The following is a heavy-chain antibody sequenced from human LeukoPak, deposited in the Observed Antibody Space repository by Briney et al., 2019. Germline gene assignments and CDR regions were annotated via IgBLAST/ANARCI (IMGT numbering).Heavy chain of an antibody. CDR1: GFTFSSYG. D-gene: IGHD1-1*01. CDR3: ARLLDVHDY. V-gene: IGHV3-30*03. CDR2: ISYDGSNK. J-gene: IGHJ4*02. Sequence: GGSLRLSCAASGFTFSSYGMDWFRQGPGKGLEWVAVISYDGSNKYYADSVKGRFTISRDNSKNTLYLQMNSLRAEDTAVYYCARLLDVHDYWGQGTLVTVSS.